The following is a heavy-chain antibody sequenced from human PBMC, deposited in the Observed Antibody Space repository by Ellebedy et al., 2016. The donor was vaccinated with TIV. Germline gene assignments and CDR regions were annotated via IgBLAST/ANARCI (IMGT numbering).Heavy chain of an antibody. Sequence: AASVKVSCKASGGTFSGYAISGVRQAPGQALEWMGRIIPILGISNYAQKFHGRVTITAYKSKTPAYMELSSLRSEDTAVYYCAKDRDSSSWYFGGYYYYGMDVWGQGTTVTVSS. J-gene: IGHJ6*02. CDR2: IIPILGIS. D-gene: IGHD6-13*01. CDR3: AKDRDSSSWYFGGYYYYGMDV. V-gene: IGHV1-69*04. CDR1: GGTFSGYA.